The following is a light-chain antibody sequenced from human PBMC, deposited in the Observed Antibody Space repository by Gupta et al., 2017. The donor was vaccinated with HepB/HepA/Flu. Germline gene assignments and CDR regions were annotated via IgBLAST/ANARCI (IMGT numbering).Light chain of an antibody. J-gene: IGKJ4*01. Sequence: IVLTQSPGTLSLSPGESATLSCRASQSLSSTYLAWYQHKPGQAPSLLIYGASSRATGIPDRFSGSGSGTDFTLTISRLEPEDFAVYYCQQYGRSPLTFGGGTKVEIK. CDR1: QSLSSTY. CDR3: QQYGRSPLT. CDR2: GAS. V-gene: IGKV3-20*01.